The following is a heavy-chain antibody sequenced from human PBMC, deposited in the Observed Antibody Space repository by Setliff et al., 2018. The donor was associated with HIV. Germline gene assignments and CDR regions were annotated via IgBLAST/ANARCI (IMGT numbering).Heavy chain of an antibody. CDR3: ARELGSFPYYMDV. D-gene: IGHD3-10*01. V-gene: IGHV4-34*01. J-gene: IGHJ6*03. CDR1: GGSFSGYY. Sequence: PSETLSLTCAVYGGSFSGYYWSWIRQSPEKGLKWIGEIHHSRRTNYSPSLKSRVAISLDTSKNQFSLKLSSVTAADTAIYYCARELGSFPYYMDVWGKGTTVTVSS. CDR2: IHHSRRT.